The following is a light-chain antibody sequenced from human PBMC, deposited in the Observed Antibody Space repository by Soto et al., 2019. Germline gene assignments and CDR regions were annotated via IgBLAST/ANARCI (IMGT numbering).Light chain of an antibody. CDR2: AAS. CDR3: QQSHSTPLT. CDR1: RPISRY. J-gene: IGKJ4*01. V-gene: IGKV1-39*01. Sequence: DIQMTQSPSSLSASVGDRVTITCRASRPISRYLNWYQHKPGQAPNLLIYAASSLHSGVPSRFSGSGSGTNFSLTISSLQPEDFATYCCQQSHSTPLTFGGGTKVDIK.